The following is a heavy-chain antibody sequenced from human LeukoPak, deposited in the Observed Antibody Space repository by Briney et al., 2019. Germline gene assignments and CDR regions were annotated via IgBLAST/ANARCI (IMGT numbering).Heavy chain of an antibody. V-gene: IGHV3-21*01. CDR2: ISSSGDP. J-gene: IGHJ3*02. D-gene: IGHD6-19*01. Sequence: PGGSLRLSCAASGFIFSPYGMTWVRQAPGKGLEWVSTISSSGDPFYTDSVKGRFTISRDNAKNSLYLQMNSLRAEDTAVYYCARDGKAVAVAFDIWGQGTMVTVSS. CDR1: GFIFSPYG. CDR3: ARDGKAVAVAFDI.